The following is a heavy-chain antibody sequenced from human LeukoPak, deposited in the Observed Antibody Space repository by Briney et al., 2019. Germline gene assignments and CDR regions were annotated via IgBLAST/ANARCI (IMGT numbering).Heavy chain of an antibody. CDR2: IFFTGNT. J-gene: IGHJ3*02. Sequence: SETLSLTCTVSGGSVSSPDDYWGWIRQPPGKGLEWSGSIFFTGNTLYNPSLTSRVSMSIDLSKNQFTLRLSSVTAADTAVYYCARHSHRRRNAFEIWGPGTMVTVSS. CDR1: GGSVSSPDDY. V-gene: IGHV4-39*01. CDR3: ARHSHRRRNAFEI.